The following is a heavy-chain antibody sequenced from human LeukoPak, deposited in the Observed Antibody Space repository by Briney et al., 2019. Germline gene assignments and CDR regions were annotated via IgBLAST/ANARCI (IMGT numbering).Heavy chain of an antibody. D-gene: IGHD4-11*01. V-gene: IGHV3-21*01. CDR1: GFTFSSYS. CDR3: ARDYPYSYYMNV. Sequence: GGSLRLSCAASGFTFSSYSMNWVRQAPGKGLEWVSSISSSGSYIYHADSVKGRFTISRDNAKNSLYLQMNSLRAEDTAVYYCARDYPYSYYMNVWGNGTTVTVSS. CDR2: ISSSGSYI. J-gene: IGHJ6*03.